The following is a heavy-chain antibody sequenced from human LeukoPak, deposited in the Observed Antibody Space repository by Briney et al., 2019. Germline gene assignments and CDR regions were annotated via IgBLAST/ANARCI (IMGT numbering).Heavy chain of an antibody. D-gene: IGHD5-12*01. CDR3: ASPEGWLQLRAPFLDAFDI. CDR2: ISGSGGST. Sequence: PGGSLRLSCAASGLTFGSYAMSWVRQAPGKGLEWVSAISGSGGSTYYADSVKGRFTISRDNSKNTLYLQMNSLRAEDTAVYYCASPEGWLQLRAPFLDAFDIWGQGTMVTVSS. CDR1: GLTFGSYA. J-gene: IGHJ3*02. V-gene: IGHV3-23*01.